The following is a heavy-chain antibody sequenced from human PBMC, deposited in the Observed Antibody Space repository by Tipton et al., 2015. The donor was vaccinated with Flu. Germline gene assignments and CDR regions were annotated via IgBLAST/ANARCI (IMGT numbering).Heavy chain of an antibody. J-gene: IGHJ4*02. Sequence: TLSLTCTVSGASMSSSNYHWGWIRQPPGKGLEWIGSIYYRGRTYYNPSLKSRITISVDTSKNQFSLKLSSVTAADTAVYYCASKVANWGVWEPLDYWGQGTLVTVSS. V-gene: IGHV4-39*07. CDR3: ASKVANWGVWEPLDY. CDR1: GASMSSSNYH. D-gene: IGHD7-27*01. CDR2: IYYRGRT.